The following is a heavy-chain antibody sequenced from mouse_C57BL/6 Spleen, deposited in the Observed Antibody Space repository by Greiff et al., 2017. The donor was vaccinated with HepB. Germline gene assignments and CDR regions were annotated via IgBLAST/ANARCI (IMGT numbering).Heavy chain of an antibody. CDR1: GFTFSSYT. CDR3: ARHSYGNYLAWFAY. Sequence: EVMLVESGGGLVKPGGSLKLSCAASGFTFSSYTMSWVRQTPEKRLEWVATISRGGGNTYYPDSVKGRFTISRDNAKNTLYLQMSSLRSEDTALYYCARHSYGNYLAWFAYWGQGTLVTVSA. J-gene: IGHJ3*01. V-gene: IGHV5-9*01. D-gene: IGHD2-1*01. CDR2: ISRGGGNT.